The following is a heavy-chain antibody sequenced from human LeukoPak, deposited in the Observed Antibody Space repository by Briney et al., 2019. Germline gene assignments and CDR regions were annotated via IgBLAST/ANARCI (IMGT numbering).Heavy chain of an antibody. J-gene: IGHJ4*02. D-gene: IGHD1-26*01. CDR2: ISGSGGST. V-gene: IGHV3-23*01. CDR1: GFTFSSYA. CDR3: AKGGPTGSNYFDF. Sequence: GGSLRLSCAASGFTFSSYAMSWVRQAPGKGPEWVSAISGSGGSTYYADSVKGRFTVSRDNSKTTLYLQMNSLRADDTAVYYCAKGGPTGSNYFDFWGQGTLVTVSS.